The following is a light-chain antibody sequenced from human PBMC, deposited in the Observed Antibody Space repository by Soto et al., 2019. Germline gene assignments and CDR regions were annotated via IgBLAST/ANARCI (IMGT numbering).Light chain of an antibody. CDR1: SSDVGSYNL. V-gene: IGLV2-23*01. CDR2: EGS. J-gene: IGLJ1*01. CDR3: CSYAGSNYV. Sequence: QSALTQPASVSGFPGQSITISCTGTSSDVGSYNLVSWYQQHPGKAPKLMIYEGSKRPSGVSNRFSGSKSGNTASLTISGLQAEDEADYYCCSYAGSNYVFGTGTKVTVL.